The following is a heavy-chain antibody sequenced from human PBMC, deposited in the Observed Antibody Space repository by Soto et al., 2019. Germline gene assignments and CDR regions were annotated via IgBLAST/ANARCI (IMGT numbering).Heavy chain of an antibody. CDR2: ISAYSGIT. Sequence: GASVKVSCKASGYTFTSYGISWVRQAPGQGLEWMGWISAYSGITNYAQKLQGRVTMTTDTSTSTAYMELRSLRSDDTAVYYCARHSVSVGATTHWGQGTLVTVSS. CDR1: GYTFTSYG. V-gene: IGHV1-18*01. J-gene: IGHJ4*02. CDR3: ARHSVSVGATTH. D-gene: IGHD1-26*01.